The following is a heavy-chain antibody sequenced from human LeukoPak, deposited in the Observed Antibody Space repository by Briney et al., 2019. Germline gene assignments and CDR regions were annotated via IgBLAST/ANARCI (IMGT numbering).Heavy chain of an antibody. J-gene: IGHJ4*02. CDR2: INHSGST. D-gene: IGHD2-15*01. V-gene: IGHV4-34*01. CDR1: GGSFSGYY. CDR3: ASAHPITVGYYFDY. Sequence: PSETLSLTCAVYGGSFSGYYWSWIRQPPGKGLEWIGEINHSGSTNYNPSLKSRVTMSVDTSKNQFSLKLSSVTAADTAVYYCASAHPITVGYYFDYWGQGTLVTVSS.